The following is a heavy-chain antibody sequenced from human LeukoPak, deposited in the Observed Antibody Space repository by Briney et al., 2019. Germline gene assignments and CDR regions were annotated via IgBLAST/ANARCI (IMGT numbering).Heavy chain of an antibody. V-gene: IGHV4-59*08. CDR1: GGSLSSYY. CDR2: IFYSGQT. Sequence: SETLSLTCTVSGGSLSSYYWIWIRQPPGKGLEYIGYIFYSGQTNYNPSLKSRVTISVDTSKNQFSLKLSSVTAADTAVYYCARVIRWFDPWGQGTLVTVSS. J-gene: IGHJ5*02. CDR3: ARVIRWFDP. D-gene: IGHD3-16*02.